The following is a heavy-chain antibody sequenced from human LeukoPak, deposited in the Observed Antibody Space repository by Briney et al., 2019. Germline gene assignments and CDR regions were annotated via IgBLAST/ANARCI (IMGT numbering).Heavy chain of an antibody. D-gene: IGHD2-21*02. CDR3: ARAYCGGDCEQNWFDP. CDR2: MNPNSGNT. J-gene: IGHJ5*02. Sequence: ASAKVFCKASGYTFTSYDINWVRQATGQGLEWMGWMNPNSGNTGYAQKFQGRVTMTRDMSTSTVYMELSSLRSEDTAVYYCARAYCGGDCEQNWFDPWGQGTLVTVSS. V-gene: IGHV1-8*02. CDR1: GYTFTSYD.